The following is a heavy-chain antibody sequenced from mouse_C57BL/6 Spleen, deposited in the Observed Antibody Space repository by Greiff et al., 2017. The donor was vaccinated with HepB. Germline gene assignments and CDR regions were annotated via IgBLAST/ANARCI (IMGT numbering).Heavy chain of an antibody. CDR1: GYTFTSYW. CDR3: ASPGSSYGYFDV. Sequence: QVHVKQSGAELVRPGSSVKLSCKASGYTFTSYWMHWVKQRPIQGLEWIGNIDPSDSETHYNQKFKDKATLTVDKSSSTAYMQLSSLTSEDSAVYYCASPGSSYGYFDVWGTGTTVTVSS. D-gene: IGHD1-1*01. J-gene: IGHJ1*03. V-gene: IGHV1-52*01. CDR2: IDPSDSET.